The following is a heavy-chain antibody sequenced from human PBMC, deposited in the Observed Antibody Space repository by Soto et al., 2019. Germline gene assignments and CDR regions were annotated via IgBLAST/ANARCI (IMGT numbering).Heavy chain of an antibody. J-gene: IGHJ2*01. Sequence: KELEWVSAISGSGGSTYYADSVKGRFTISRDNSKNTLDLQMNSLRAEDTAFFFFQAEDGIRDTVTVSAFRLNRSSDL. V-gene: IGHV3-23*01. D-gene: IGHD3-16*02. CDR2: ISGSGGST. CDR3: QAEDGIRDTVTVSAFRLNRSSDL.